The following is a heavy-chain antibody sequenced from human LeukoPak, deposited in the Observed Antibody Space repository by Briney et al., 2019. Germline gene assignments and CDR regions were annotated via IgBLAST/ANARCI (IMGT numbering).Heavy chain of an antibody. D-gene: IGHD5-18*01. CDR2: VDYTGIP. Sequence: XLXLTCTXXXXXXXXXGYXXXWXRXXXXXXXXXXXSVDYTGIPSHSPSLKSRVTISVDTSKNQFSLKVSSVSAADTGVYYCVSHPYSSYYYHMDVWGRGTTVTVSS. CDR3: VSHPYSSYYYHMDV. V-gene: IGHV4-39*01. CDR1: XXXXXXXGYX. J-gene: IGHJ6*02.